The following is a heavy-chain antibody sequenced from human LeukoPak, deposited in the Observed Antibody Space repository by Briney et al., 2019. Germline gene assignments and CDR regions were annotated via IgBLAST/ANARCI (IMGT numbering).Heavy chain of an antibody. Sequence: AGGSLRLSCAASGFTFSSYSMNWVRQAPGKGLEWVSSISSSSSYIYYADSVEGRFTISRDNAKNSLYLQMNSLRAEDTAVYYCARENGGYDSDYGMDVWGQGTTVTVSS. D-gene: IGHD5-12*01. CDR1: GFTFSSYS. V-gene: IGHV3-21*01. CDR3: ARENGGYDSDYGMDV. CDR2: ISSSSSYI. J-gene: IGHJ6*02.